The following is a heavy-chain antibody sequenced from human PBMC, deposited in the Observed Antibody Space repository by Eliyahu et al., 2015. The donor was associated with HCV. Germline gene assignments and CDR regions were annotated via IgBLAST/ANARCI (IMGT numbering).Heavy chain of an antibody. CDR1: GIXFSNAX. CDR3: TTHGISGTRWYYSGMDV. Sequence: EVQLVESGGGLVEPGGSLRLPCVASGIXFSNAXXXWVRQAPGKGPEWVARXRSKXDGGTTDYSVPVEGRFIISRDDSANTVYLQMNNLRTEDTAVYYCTTHGISGTRWYYSGMDVWGQGTTVTVSS. V-gene: IGHV3-15*01. D-gene: IGHD1-20*01. J-gene: IGHJ6*02. CDR2: XRSKXDGGTT.